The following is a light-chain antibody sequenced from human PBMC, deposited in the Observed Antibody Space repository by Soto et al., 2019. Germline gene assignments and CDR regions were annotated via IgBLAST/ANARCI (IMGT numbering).Light chain of an antibody. CDR1: QSVSSSY. V-gene: IGKV3-20*01. J-gene: IGKJ1*01. CDR3: QQHGSSPWT. Sequence: GESATLSCRARQSVSSSYLAWYQQRPGQAPSLLIYGASIRATGIPDRFSGSGSGTDFTLTISRLEPEDFAVYFCQQHGSSPWTFGQGTKVDI. CDR2: GAS.